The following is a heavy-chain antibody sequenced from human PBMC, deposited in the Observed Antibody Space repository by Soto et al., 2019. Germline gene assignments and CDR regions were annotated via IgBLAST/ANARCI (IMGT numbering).Heavy chain of an antibody. J-gene: IGHJ4*02. CDR2: IIPILGIA. CDR3: ARPEGDGYNYS. Sequence: QVQLVQSGAEVKKPGSSVKVSCKASGGTFSSYTISWVRQAPGQGLEWMGRIIPILGIANYAQKFQGRVTITADKSTSTAYMELSSLRSEDTAVDYCARPEGDGYNYSWGQGTLVTVSS. D-gene: IGHD2-21*01. V-gene: IGHV1-69*02. CDR1: GGTFSSYT.